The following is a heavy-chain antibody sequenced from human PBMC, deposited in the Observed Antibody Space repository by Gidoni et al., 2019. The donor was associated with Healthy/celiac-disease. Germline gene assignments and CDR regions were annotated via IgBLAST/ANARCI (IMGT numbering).Heavy chain of an antibody. CDR3: ARGIAVAGKGVDY. CDR1: GSPFTSYA. Sequence: QVQLVQSGAEVKKPGASAKVSCKASGSPFTSYAMHWVRQAPGQRLEWMGWINAGNGNTKYSQKFQGRVTITRDTSASTAYMELSSLRSEDTAVYYCARGIAVAGKGVDYWGQGTLVTVSS. V-gene: IGHV1-3*01. J-gene: IGHJ4*02. D-gene: IGHD6-19*01. CDR2: INAGNGNT.